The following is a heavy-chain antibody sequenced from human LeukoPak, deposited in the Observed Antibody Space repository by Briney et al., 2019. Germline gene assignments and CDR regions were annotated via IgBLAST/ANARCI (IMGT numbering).Heavy chain of an antibody. Sequence: GGSLRLSCAASGFTFSSYGMHWVRQAPGKGLEWVAVIWYDGSNKYYADSVKGRFTISRDNSKNTLYLQMNSLRAEDTAVYYCARDLVKPQLVRYYYYGMDVWGQGTTVTVSS. CDR2: IWYDGSNK. CDR3: ARDLVKPQLVRYYYYGMDV. CDR1: GFTFSSYG. V-gene: IGHV3-33*01. J-gene: IGHJ6*02. D-gene: IGHD6-13*01.